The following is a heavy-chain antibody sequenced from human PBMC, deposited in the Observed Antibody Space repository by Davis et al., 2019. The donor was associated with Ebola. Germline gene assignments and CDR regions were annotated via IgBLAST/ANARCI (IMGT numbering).Heavy chain of an antibody. CDR1: GGSISKYL. CDR2: IYYSGST. CDR3: ARDLHVVTTGGFDP. D-gene: IGHD2-21*02. Sequence: SETLSLTCTVSGGSISKYLRTWIRQAPGKGLEWIGYIYYSGSTNYNPSLKSRVTISVDTSKNQFSLKLSSVTAADTAVYYCARDLHVVTTGGFDPWGQGTLVTVSS. V-gene: IGHV4-59*01. J-gene: IGHJ5*02.